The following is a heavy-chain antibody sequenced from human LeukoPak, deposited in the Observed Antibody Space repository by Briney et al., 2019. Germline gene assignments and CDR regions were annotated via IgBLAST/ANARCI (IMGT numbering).Heavy chain of an antibody. D-gene: IGHD2-15*01. CDR1: GGSFSGYY. V-gene: IGHV4-34*01. CDR3: ARWGSGNDY. Sequence: ASETLSLTCAVYGGSFSGYYWTWIRQPPGKGLEWIGEINHSGSTNYNPSLKSRVTISVDTSKNQFSPKLSSVTAADTAVYYCARWGSGNDYWGQGTLVTVSS. CDR2: INHSGST. J-gene: IGHJ4*02.